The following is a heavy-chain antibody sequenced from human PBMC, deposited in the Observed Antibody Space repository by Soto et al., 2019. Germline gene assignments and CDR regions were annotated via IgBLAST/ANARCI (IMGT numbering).Heavy chain of an antibody. V-gene: IGHV3-23*01. D-gene: IGHD2-2*01. Sequence: EVQLLESGGGLVQPGGSLRLSCVASGFTFSSYAMSWVRQAPGKGLEWVSAISGSGGTTYYADSVKGRFTISRDNSKNTLYLQVNSLRAEDTALYYCARYCGSPNYSGSHYYGMDVWGQGTTVTVSS. CDR2: ISGSGGTT. CDR1: GFTFSSYA. CDR3: ARYCGSPNYSGSHYYGMDV. J-gene: IGHJ6*02.